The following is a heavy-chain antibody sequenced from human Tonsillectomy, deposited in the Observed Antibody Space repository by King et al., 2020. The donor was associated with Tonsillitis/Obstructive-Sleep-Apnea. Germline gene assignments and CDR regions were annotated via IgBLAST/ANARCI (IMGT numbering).Heavy chain of an antibody. CDR1: GFTFSTYS. D-gene: IGHD3-3*01. CDR3: ARETSVDDFWGGYYRDSGYMDV. V-gene: IGHV3-21*01. Sequence: VQLVESGGGLVKPGGSLRLSCAASGFTFSTYSINWVRQAPGKGLEWVSSISSSSSYIYYADSVKGRFTISRDNAKNSLYLQMNSLRAEDTAVYYCARETSVDDFWGGYYRDSGYMDVWGKGTTVTVSS. J-gene: IGHJ6*03. CDR2: ISSSSSYI.